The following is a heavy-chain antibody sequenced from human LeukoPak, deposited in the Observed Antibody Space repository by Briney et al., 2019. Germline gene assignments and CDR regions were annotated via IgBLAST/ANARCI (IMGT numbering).Heavy chain of an antibody. Sequence: GGSLRLSCAVSGITLSNYGMSWVRQTPRKGLEWVAGISGSGSSTSYADSVKGRFTISRDNPKNTLYLEMNSLRAEDTAVYFCAERGVVIRVILVGFHKEAYYFDSWGQGALVTVSS. CDR1: GITLSNYG. D-gene: IGHD3-22*01. CDR3: AERGVVIRVILVGFHKEAYYFDS. CDR2: ISGSGSST. J-gene: IGHJ4*02. V-gene: IGHV3-23*01.